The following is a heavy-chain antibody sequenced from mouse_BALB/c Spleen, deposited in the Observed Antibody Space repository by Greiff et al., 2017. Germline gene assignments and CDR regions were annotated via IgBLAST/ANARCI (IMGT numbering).Heavy chain of an antibody. D-gene: IGHD4-1*01. CDR1: GYTFTDYV. CDR3: ARRGTGTYYFDY. J-gene: IGHJ2*01. V-gene: IGHV1-81*01. Sequence: QVQLQQSGPELVKPGASVKMSCKASGYTFTDYVISWVKQRTGQGLEWIGEIYPGSGSTYYNEKFKGKATLTADKSSNTAYMQLSSLTSEDSAVYFCARRGTGTYYFDYWGQGTTLTVSS. CDR2: IYPGSGST.